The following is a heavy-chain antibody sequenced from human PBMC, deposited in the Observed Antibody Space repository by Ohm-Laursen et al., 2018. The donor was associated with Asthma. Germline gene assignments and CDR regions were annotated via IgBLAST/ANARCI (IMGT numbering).Heavy chain of an antibody. CDR2: ISTASSFI. CDR3: ARGGYSIRGFDP. CDR1: GYTFSRYS. J-gene: IGHJ5*02. V-gene: IGHV3-21*01. D-gene: IGHD2-21*01. Sequence: SLRLSCTASGYTFSRYSIHWVRQVPGKGLEWVASISTASSFIYYADSVKGRFTISRENAKNSLYLQMNSLRAEDTAVYYCARGGYSIRGFDPWGQGTLVTVSS.